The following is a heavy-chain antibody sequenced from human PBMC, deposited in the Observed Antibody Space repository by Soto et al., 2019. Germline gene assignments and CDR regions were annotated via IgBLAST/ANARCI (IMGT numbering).Heavy chain of an antibody. Sequence: EVQLVESGGGLVQPGRSLRLSCAASGFTFDDYAMHWVRQAPGKGLEWVSGISWNSGSIGYADSVKGRFTISRDNANNSMYLQMNSLRAEDTALYYCAKDILHGDYGDYVGAFDIWGQGTMVTVSS. CDR3: AKDILHGDYGDYVGAFDI. CDR1: GFTFDDYA. J-gene: IGHJ3*02. CDR2: ISWNSGSI. D-gene: IGHD4-17*01. V-gene: IGHV3-9*01.